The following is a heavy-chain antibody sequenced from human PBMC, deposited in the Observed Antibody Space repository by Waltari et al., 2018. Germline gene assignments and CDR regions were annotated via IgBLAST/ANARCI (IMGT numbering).Heavy chain of an antibody. CDR2: IKPDGRQR. D-gene: IGHD3-16*01. CDR1: GFSLSSHW. V-gene: IGHV3-7*01. J-gene: IGHJ6*03. CDR3: ARDRRNLGNFYYYYMDV. Sequence: EVQLVESGGGLVQPGGSLRLSCSVSGFSLSSHWMSWVRQAPGKGLEWVANIKPDGRQRYFVGSVKGRFTISRDNDRHSLYLQMNSLRAEDTAVYYCARDRRNLGNFYYYYMDVWGKGTTVTVSS.